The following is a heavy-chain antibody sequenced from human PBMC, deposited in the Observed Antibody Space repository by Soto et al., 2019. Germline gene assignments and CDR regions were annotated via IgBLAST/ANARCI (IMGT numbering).Heavy chain of an antibody. D-gene: IGHD2-15*01. CDR3: ARAFSGGSCYSVVCYYYGMDV. Sequence: SVKVSCKASGGTFTSYAISWVRQAPGQGLEWMGGIIPIFGTANYAQKFQGRVTITADESTSTAYMELSSLRSEDTAVYYCARAFSGGSCYSVVCYYYGMDVWGQGTTVTVSS. CDR2: IIPIFGTA. J-gene: IGHJ6*02. V-gene: IGHV1-69*13. CDR1: GGTFTSYA.